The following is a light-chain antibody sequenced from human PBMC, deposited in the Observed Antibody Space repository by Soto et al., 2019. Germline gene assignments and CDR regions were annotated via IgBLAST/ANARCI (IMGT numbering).Light chain of an antibody. CDR3: HKYETYPWT. J-gene: IGKJ1*01. CDR1: QNINSW. Sequence: DIQMTQSPSTLSAFVGARVTITCRASQNINSWLAWYQQKPGKAPNLLIYKASTLHSGVPPRFSGSGSGTGLPLNISSLQPDDSATYYCHKYETYPWTFGQGTKVEIK. CDR2: KAS. V-gene: IGKV1-5*03.